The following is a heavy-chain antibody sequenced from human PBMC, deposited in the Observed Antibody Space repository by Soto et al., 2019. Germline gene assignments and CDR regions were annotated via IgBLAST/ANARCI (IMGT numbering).Heavy chain of an antibody. V-gene: IGHV4-39*01. CDR3: ARLLEYYGMDV. Sequence: SETLSLTCTVSGGSISSSSSYWGWIRQPPGKGLEWIGSIYYSGSTYYNPSLKSRVTISVDTSKNQFSLKLSSVTAADTAVYYCARLLEYYGMDVWGQGTTVTVSS. CDR1: GGSISSSSSY. CDR2: IYYSGST. D-gene: IGHD2-15*01. J-gene: IGHJ6*02.